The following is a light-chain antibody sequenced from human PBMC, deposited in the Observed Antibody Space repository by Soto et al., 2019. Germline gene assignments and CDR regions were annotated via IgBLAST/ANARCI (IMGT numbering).Light chain of an antibody. CDR1: QGIRND. J-gene: IGKJ1*01. Sequence: DIQVTQSPTSLYASVGDRLTITFRASQGIRNDLGWYQQKPGRAPKRLIYGASNLQSGVPSRFSGSGSGTEFTLTISSLQPEDSATYYCLQHISYPWTFGQGTKVDIK. CDR3: LQHISYPWT. CDR2: GAS. V-gene: IGKV1-17*01.